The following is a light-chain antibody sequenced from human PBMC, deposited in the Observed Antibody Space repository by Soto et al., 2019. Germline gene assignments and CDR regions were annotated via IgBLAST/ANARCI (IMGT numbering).Light chain of an antibody. CDR1: QSVSSS. V-gene: IGKV3-15*01. Sequence: EMVMTQSPVTLSVSPGERATLSCRASQSVSSSLAWYQQKPGQAPRLLIYGASTRATGIPARFSGSGSGTEFTLTIRSLQSEDFAVYYCQQYRNWWTFGQGTKVEIK. CDR3: QQYRNWWT. CDR2: GAS. J-gene: IGKJ1*01.